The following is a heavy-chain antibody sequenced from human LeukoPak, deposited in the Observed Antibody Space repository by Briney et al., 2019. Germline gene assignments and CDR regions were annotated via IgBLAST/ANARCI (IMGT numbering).Heavy chain of an antibody. J-gene: IGHJ4*02. CDR3: ARSTTVTPYYFDY. CDR1: GGTFSSYA. D-gene: IGHD4-17*01. Sequence: SVKVSCKASGGTFSSYAISWVRQAPGQGLEWMGGIIPIFGTANYAQKFQGRVTITADESTSTAYMELSSLRSEDTAVYHCARSTTVTPYYFDYWGQGTLVTVSS. V-gene: IGHV1-69*13. CDR2: IIPIFGTA.